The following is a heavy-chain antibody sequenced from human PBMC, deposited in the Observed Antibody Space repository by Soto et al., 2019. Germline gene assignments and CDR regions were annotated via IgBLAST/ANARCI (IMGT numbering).Heavy chain of an antibody. CDR3: ARKLIAAAGSADYYFDY. V-gene: IGHV3-30-3*01. CDR1: GFTFSSYA. J-gene: IGHJ4*02. CDR2: ISYDGSNK. Sequence: QVQLVESGGGVVQPGRSLRLSCAASGFTFSSYAMHWVRQAPGKGLEWVAVISYDGSNKYYADSVKGRFTISRDNSKNTLYLQMNSLRAEDTAVYYCARKLIAAAGSADYYFDYWGQGTLVTVSS. D-gene: IGHD6-13*01.